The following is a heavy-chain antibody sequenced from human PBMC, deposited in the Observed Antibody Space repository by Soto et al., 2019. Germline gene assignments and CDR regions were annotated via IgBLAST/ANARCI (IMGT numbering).Heavy chain of an antibody. J-gene: IGHJ6*03. V-gene: IGHV3-21*01. D-gene: IGHD1-26*01. CDR2: VSNGGSYT. Sequence: ESGGGLVKPGESLRLACVGSGFSFRSYSFNWVRQAPGKGLEWVSSVSNGGSYTYYADSVKGRFTISRDNAENSAFLQMNSLRAEDTAVYYCSRDWDHMDVWGKGTTVTVS. CDR1: GFSFRSYS. CDR3: SRDWDHMDV.